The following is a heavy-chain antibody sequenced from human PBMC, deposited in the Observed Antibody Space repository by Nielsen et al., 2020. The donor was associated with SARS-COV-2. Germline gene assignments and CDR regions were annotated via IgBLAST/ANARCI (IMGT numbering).Heavy chain of an antibody. CDR3: ARDSGALWFGELLPNYYYYYGMDV. J-gene: IGHJ6*02. CDR1: GFTFSSYE. CDR2: ISSSGSTI. V-gene: IGHV3-48*03. D-gene: IGHD3-10*01. Sequence: GESLKISCAASGFTFSSYEMNWVRQAPGKGLEWVSYISSSGSTIYYADSVKGRFTISRDNAKNSLYLQMNSLRAEDTAVYYCARDSGALWFGELLPNYYYYYGMDVWGQGTTVTVSS.